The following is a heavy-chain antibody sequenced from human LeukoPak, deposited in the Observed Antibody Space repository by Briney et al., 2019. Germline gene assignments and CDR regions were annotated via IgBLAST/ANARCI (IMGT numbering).Heavy chain of an antibody. V-gene: IGHV4-34*01. CDR3: ARANLFDFT. J-gene: IGHJ5*02. CDR1: GGSFSGYY. CDR2: INHSGST. Sequence: TSETLSLTCAVYGGSFSGYYWSWIRQPPGKGLEWIGEINHSGSTNYNPSLKSRVTISVDTSKNQFSLKLSSVTAADTAVYYCARANLFDFTWGQGTLVTVSS.